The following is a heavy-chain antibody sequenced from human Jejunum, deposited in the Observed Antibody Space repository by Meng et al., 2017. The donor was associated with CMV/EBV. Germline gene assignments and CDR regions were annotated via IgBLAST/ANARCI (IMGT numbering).Heavy chain of an antibody. D-gene: IGHD2-2*01. CDR2: ISSGSAII. CDR3: ARAGWAAIGY. Sequence: CDAYGFTFSSYEMTWVRQAPGKGLEWVSYISSGSAIIYYADSVKGRFTISRDNAKSPLYLQMNSLRAEDTALYYCARAGWAAIGYWGQGTVVTVSS. J-gene: IGHJ4*02. CDR1: GFTFSSYE. V-gene: IGHV3-48*03.